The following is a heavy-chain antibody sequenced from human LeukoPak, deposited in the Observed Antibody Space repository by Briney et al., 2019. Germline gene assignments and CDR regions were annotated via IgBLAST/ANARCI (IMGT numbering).Heavy chain of an antibody. Sequence: SETLSLTCTVSGDSISGSYWTWVRQPPGQGLEWIGQIHYSGRADYNPSLKRRITISVDTSKNQMTLTLTSVTAADTAIYYCVKFGVDYDMGVWGQGTTVTVSS. D-gene: IGHD3-16*01. J-gene: IGHJ6*02. CDR3: VKFGVDYDMGV. CDR2: IHYSGRA. V-gene: IGHV4-59*01. CDR1: GDSISGSY.